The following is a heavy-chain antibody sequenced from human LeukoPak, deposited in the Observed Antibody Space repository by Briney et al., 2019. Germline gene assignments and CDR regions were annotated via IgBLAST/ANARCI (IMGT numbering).Heavy chain of an antibody. V-gene: IGHV4-4*07. J-gene: IGHJ4*02. CDR1: GDSISDYY. CDR2: IYTNGIT. Sequence: SESLSLTCTVSGDSISDYYWSWIRQPAGKGLELIGRIYTNGITNYNPSLKSRVTTSVDTSKNQFSLKLSSVTAADTAVYYCATRNYGGNSEYFDFWGQGALVTVSS. CDR3: ATRNYGGNSEYFDF. D-gene: IGHD4-23*01.